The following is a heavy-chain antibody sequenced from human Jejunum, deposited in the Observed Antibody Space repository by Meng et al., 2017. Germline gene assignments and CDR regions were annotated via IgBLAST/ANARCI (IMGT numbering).Heavy chain of an antibody. J-gene: IGHJ4*02. Sequence: QVQLQEAGPGLVSPSGTLSLTCAVSGGSITGTNWWTWVRQAPGKGLVWIGEIYHSGTSNYNPPLKSRVAISADKSKNQFSLNLYSLSAADTAVYYCATRTRDSFDYWGQGFLVTVSS. D-gene: IGHD1-7*01. CDR2: IYHSGTS. CDR1: GGSITGTNW. CDR3: ATRTRDSFDY. V-gene: IGHV4-4*02.